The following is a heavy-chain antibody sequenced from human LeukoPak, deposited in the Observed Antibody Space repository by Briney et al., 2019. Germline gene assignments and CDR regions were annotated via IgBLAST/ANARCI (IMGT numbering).Heavy chain of an antibody. CDR2: IRYDGNIQ. J-gene: IGHJ4*02. Sequence: GGSLRLSCAASGFTFSNYGMHWVRQAPGKGLEWLTFIRYDGNIQYYADSVKGRFTISRDNSKKTLYLQMNSLRAEDTAVYYCAKLISPYDYWGQGILVTVSS. CDR1: GFTFSNYG. V-gene: IGHV3-30*02. CDR3: AKLISPYDY.